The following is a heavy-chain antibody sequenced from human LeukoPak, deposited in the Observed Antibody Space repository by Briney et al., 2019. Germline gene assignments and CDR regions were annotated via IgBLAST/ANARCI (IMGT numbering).Heavy chain of an antibody. CDR2: IRGSDGST. D-gene: IGHD4-17*01. V-gene: IGHV3-23*01. Sequence: GGSLRLSCAASGFTFSTYAMSWVRQAPGKGLEWVSSIRGSDGSTYYADAVKGRFANSRDNSKNTLYLQMNSLRAEDTAVYYCAKDVYGDYGGLDYWGQGTLVTVSS. CDR3: AKDVYGDYGGLDY. CDR1: GFTFSTYA. J-gene: IGHJ4*02.